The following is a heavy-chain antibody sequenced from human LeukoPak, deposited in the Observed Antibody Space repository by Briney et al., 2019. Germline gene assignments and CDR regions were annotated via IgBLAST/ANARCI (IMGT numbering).Heavy chain of an antibody. V-gene: IGHV1-2*02. Sequence: GASVKVSCKASGYTFTGYYMHWVRQAPGHGLEWMGWINPNSGGTNYAQKFQGRVTMTRDTSISTAYMELSRLRSDDTAVYYCARATYYYDSSGYPDYWGQGTLVTVSS. CDR3: ARATYYYDSSGYPDY. CDR1: GYTFTGYY. D-gene: IGHD3-22*01. CDR2: INPNSGGT. J-gene: IGHJ4*02.